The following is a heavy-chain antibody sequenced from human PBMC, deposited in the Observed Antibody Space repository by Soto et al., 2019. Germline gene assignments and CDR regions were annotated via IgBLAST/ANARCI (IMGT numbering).Heavy chain of an antibody. V-gene: IGHV1-24*01. D-gene: IGHD2-15*01. CDR1: GYTLTELS. Sequence: ASVKVSFKVSGYTLTELSMHWVRQAPGKGLEWMGGFDPEDGETIYAQKFQGRVTMTEDTSTDTAYMELSSLRSEDTAVYYCARVCEVIVVVVAAAPYYYYLFLGGRGKGTTVPVSS. J-gene: IGHJ6*04. CDR2: FDPEDGET. CDR3: ARVCEVIVVVVAAAPYYYYLFLGG.